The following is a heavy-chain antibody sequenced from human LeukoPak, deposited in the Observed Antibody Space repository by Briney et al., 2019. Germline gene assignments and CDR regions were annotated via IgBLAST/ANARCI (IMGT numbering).Heavy chain of an antibody. Sequence: PSETLSLTCAVYGGSFSGYYWSWIRQPPGKGLEWIGEINHSGSTNYNPSLKSRVTISVDTSKSQFSLKLSSVTAADTAVYYCASIDVAGTAGFDYWGQGTLVTVSS. V-gene: IGHV4-34*01. CDR1: GGSFSGYY. CDR3: ASIDVAGTAGFDY. J-gene: IGHJ4*02. D-gene: IGHD6-19*01. CDR2: INHSGST.